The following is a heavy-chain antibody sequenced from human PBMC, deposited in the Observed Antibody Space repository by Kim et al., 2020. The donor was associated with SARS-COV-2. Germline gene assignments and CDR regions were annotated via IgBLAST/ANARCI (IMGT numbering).Heavy chain of an antibody. CDR3: TRGGLTGGIAIYGMDG. CDR1: GFTFGDFP. D-gene: IGHD7-27*01. CDR2: IRGKAKGGTT. Sequence: GGSLRLSCTTSGFTFGDFPFTWVRQAPGKGLEWVGFIRGKAKGGTTEYAASVKGRCTISRADSQVIAYVQLNSLRIEDTAVYWCTRGGLTGGIAIYGMDGWGRGTTVAVSP. V-gene: IGHV3-49*04. J-gene: IGHJ6*01.